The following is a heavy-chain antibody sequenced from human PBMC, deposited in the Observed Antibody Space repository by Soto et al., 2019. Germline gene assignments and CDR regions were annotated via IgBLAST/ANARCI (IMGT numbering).Heavy chain of an antibody. V-gene: IGHV1-69*13. CDR2: IIPIFGTA. D-gene: IGHD5-12*01. CDR3: ASGRAEMATIRNYYYGMDV. CDR1: GGTFSSYA. J-gene: IGHJ6*02. Sequence: SVKVSCKASGGTFSSYAISWVRQAPGQGLEWMGGIIPIFGTANYAQKFQGRVTITADESTSTAYMELSSLRSEDTAVYYFASGRAEMATIRNYYYGMDVWGQGTTVTVSS.